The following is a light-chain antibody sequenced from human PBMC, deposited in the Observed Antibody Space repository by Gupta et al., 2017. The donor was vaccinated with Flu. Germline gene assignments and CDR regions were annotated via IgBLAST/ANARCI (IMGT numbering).Light chain of an antibody. V-gene: IGLV2-23*01. CDR1: NSHVATYNL. CDR3: CSDATGNTYV. CDR2: EDI. J-gene: IGLJ1*01. Sequence: SALLHPLSLSGSPGPPITISCTGTNSHVATYNLVSWYPQHPGKAPKVMIYEDIQRPSGVSDRFSDSKSGNTASLIVSGLQPEDEADYYCCSDATGNTYVFGSGTKVTVL.